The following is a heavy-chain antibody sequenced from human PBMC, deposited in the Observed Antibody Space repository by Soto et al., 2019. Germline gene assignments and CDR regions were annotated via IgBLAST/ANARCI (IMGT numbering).Heavy chain of an antibody. V-gene: IGHV4-31*03. Sequence: SETPSLTFPFPCVSLNSGGYYWGWIRQHPGKGLEWIGYIYYSGSTYYNPSLKSRVTISVDTSKNQFSLKLSSVTAADTAVYYCARVFSDSSSFFDPWGQGTLVTVSS. CDR2: IYYSGST. CDR1: CVSLNSGGYY. J-gene: IGHJ5*02. CDR3: ARVFSDSSSFFDP. D-gene: IGHD6-13*01.